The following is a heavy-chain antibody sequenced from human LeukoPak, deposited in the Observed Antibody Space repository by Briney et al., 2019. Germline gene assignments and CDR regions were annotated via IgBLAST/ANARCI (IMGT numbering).Heavy chain of an antibody. V-gene: IGHV1-69-2*01. CDR2: VDPEDGET. J-gene: IGHJ4*02. CDR3: ATLLELLDY. CDR1: GYTFTDYY. D-gene: IGHD1-7*01. Sequence: ASVKVSCKVSGYTFTDYYMHWVKQAPGKGLEWMGLVDPEDGETIYAEKFQGRVTIPADAATDTAYMELRSLRSEDTAVYYCATLLELLDYWGRGPLVSVSS.